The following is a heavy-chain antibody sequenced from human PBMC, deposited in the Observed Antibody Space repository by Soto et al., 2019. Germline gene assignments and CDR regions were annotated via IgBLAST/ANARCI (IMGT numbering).Heavy chain of an antibody. CDR1: CGSISSYY. CDR3: AREGGGYRFDY. CDR2: IYYSVIT. V-gene: IGHV4-59*12. Sequence: SETLSLTCTVSCGSISSYYWSWIRQPPGNGLYCIGYIYYSVITSXXPSLKSRXXISVDTSKNHXSLKLXPVTAAYTAVYYCAREGGGYRFDYWCQGALVTVSS. D-gene: IGHD1-26*01. J-gene: IGHJ4*02.